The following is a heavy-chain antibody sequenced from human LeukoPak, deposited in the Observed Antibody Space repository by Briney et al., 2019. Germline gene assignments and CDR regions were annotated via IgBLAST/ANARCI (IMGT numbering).Heavy chain of an antibody. CDR3: ASAKNYYYYMDV. J-gene: IGHJ6*03. Sequence: GGSLRLSRAASGFTVSSNYMSWVRPAPGKGLEWVSVIYTGGSTYYADSVKGRFTISRDNSKNTLYLQMNSLRAEDTAVYYCASAKNYYYYMDVWGKGTTVTVSS. CDR1: GFTVSSNY. V-gene: IGHV3-53*01. CDR2: IYTGGST.